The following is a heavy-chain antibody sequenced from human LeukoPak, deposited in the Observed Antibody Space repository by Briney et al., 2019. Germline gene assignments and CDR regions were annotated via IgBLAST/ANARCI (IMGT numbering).Heavy chain of an antibody. D-gene: IGHD4-17*01. J-gene: IGHJ4*02. CDR1: GFSLSTSGVG. V-gene: IGHV2-5*02. CDR3: AHREGSTPTTN. CDR2: IYWDDDK. Sequence: SGPTLVNPSQTLTQPCTFSGFSLSTSGVGVGWIRQPPGKALEWLALIYWDDDKRYSPSLKSRLTITKDTSKNQVVLTMTNMDPVDTATYYCAHREGSTPTTNWGQGTLVTVSS.